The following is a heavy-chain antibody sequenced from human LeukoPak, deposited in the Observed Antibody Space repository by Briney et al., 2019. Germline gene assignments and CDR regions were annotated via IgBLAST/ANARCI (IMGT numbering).Heavy chain of an antibody. CDR1: GFTFSSYA. CDR3: AKDPDIVVVPAAIRYNWNYGVQGSAGDY. Sequence: PGGSLRLSCAASGFTFSSYAMSWVRQAPGKGLEWVSAISGSGGSTYYADSVKGRFTISRDNSKNTLYLQMNSLRAEDTAVYYCAKDPDIVVVPAAIRYNWNYGVQGSAGDYWGQGTLVTVSS. V-gene: IGHV3-23*01. J-gene: IGHJ4*02. D-gene: IGHD2-2*02. CDR2: ISGSGGST.